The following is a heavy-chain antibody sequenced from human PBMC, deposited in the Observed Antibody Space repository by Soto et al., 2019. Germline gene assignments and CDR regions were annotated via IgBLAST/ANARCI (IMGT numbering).Heavy chain of an antibody. CDR1: GFTFSSYA. V-gene: IGHV3-23*01. J-gene: IGHJ5*02. CDR3: AKGRYFVAAGNWFDP. CDR2: ISGSGGST. Sequence: EVQLLESGGGLVQPGGSLRLSCAASGFTFSSYAMGWVRQAPGKGLEWVSGISGSGGSTYYADSVKGRFTISRDNSKNTLYLQMNSLRAADTAVYFCAKGRYFVAAGNWFDPWGQGTLVTVSS. D-gene: IGHD6-13*01.